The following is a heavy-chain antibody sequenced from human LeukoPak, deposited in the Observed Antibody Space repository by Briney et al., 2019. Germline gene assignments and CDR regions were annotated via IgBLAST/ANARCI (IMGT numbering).Heavy chain of an antibody. J-gene: IGHJ4*02. CDR2: IYPSGGT. CDR3: AREYGDLDY. Sequence: SETLSLTCTVSGGSISGFYWSWIRQPTGKGLEWIGRIYPSGGTNYNPSLKSRVTMSTDTSKNQFSLKLRSVTAADTAVYYCAREYGDLDYWGQGTLVTVSS. V-gene: IGHV4-4*07. D-gene: IGHD2-21*01. CDR1: GGSISGFY.